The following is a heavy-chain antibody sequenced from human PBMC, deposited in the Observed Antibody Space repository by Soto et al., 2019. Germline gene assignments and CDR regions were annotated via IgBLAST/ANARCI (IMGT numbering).Heavy chain of an antibody. Sequence: GGSLRLSCAASGFTFSSYAMHWVRQAPGKGLEWVAVISYDGSNKYYADSVKGRFTISRDNSKNTLYLQMNSLRAEDTAVYYCARDDEADYDFWSGYYPPYYYGMDVWGQGTTVTVSS. CDR3: ARDDEADYDFWSGYYPPYYYGMDV. J-gene: IGHJ6*02. CDR1: GFTFSSYA. V-gene: IGHV3-30-3*01. CDR2: ISYDGSNK. D-gene: IGHD3-3*01.